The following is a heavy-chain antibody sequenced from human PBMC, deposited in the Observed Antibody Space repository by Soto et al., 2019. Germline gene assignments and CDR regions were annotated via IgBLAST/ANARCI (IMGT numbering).Heavy chain of an antibody. J-gene: IGHJ4*02. CDR2: ISYDGSNK. D-gene: IGHD2-2*01. CDR1: GFTFSSYG. V-gene: IGHV3-30*18. CDR3: AKDSSTSFDY. Sequence: GGSLRLSCAASGFTFSSYGMHWVRQAPGKGLEWVAVISYDGSNKYYADSVKGRFTISRDNSKNTLYLQMNSLRAEDTAVYYCAKDSSTSFDYWAREPWSPSPQ.